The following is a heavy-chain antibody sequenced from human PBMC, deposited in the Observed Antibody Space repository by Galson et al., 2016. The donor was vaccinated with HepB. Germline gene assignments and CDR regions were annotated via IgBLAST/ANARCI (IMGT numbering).Heavy chain of an antibody. V-gene: IGHV3-23*01. D-gene: IGHD2-2*01. CDR1: GFIFSNYA. CDR2: FGDGGDI. Sequence: SLRLSCAASGFIFSNYALTWVRQAPGKGPEWVSTFGDGGDIYYADSVKGRFTISRDNSRNTLYLQMNSLRADDTAVYYCAGVPSGKRLDYWGQGTLVTVSS. CDR3: AGVPSGKRLDY. J-gene: IGHJ4*02.